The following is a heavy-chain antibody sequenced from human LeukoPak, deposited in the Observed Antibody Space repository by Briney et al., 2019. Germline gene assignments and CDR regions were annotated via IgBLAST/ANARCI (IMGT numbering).Heavy chain of an antibody. CDR2: ISWNSGSI. J-gene: IGHJ4*02. D-gene: IGHD2-2*01. CDR3: AKENGYCSGTSCHFDY. CDR1: GFTCDDYA. Sequence: GGSLRLSCAASGFTCDDYAMHWVRQAPGKGLEWVSGISWNSGSIGYADSVKGRFTISRDNAKNSLYLQMNSLRAEDTALYYCAKENGYCSGTSCHFDYWGQGTLVTVSS. V-gene: IGHV3-9*01.